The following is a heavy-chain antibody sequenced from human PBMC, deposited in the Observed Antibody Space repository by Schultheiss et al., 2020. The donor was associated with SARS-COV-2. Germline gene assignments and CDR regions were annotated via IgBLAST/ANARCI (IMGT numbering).Heavy chain of an antibody. CDR2: ISSSSSYI. J-gene: IGHJ3*02. V-gene: IGHV3-21*01. Sequence: GGSLRLSCEASGFSFSSYGMNWVRQAPGKGLEWVSSISSSSSYIYYADSVKGRFTISRDNAKNSLYLQMNSLRAEDTAVYYCARDIGIAARPGAFDIWGQGTMVTVSS. CDR1: GFSFSSYG. CDR3: ARDIGIAARPGAFDI. D-gene: IGHD6-6*01.